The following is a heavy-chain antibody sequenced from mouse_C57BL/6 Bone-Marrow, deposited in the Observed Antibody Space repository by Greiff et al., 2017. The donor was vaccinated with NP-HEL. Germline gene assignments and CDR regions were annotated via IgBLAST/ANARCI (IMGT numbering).Heavy chain of an antibody. Sequence: VQLQQSGAELVKPGASVKLSCKASGYTFTSYWMHWVKQRPGQGLEWIGMIHPNSGSTNYNEKFKSKATLTVDKSSSTAYMQLSSLTSEDSAVYYCAREERLRYFDYWGQGTTLTVSS. CDR2: IHPNSGST. CDR1: GYTFTSYW. V-gene: IGHV1-64*01. CDR3: AREERLRYFDY. J-gene: IGHJ2*01. D-gene: IGHD1-1*01.